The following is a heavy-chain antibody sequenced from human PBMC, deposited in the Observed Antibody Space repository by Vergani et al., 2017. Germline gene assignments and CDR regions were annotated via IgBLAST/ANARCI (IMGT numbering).Heavy chain of an antibody. CDR1: GYTFTSYG. D-gene: IGHD2-2*01. Sequence: QVQLVQSGAEVKKPGASVKVSCKASGYTFTSYGISWVRQAPGQGLEWMGWISAYNGNTNYAQKLQGRVTITRDTSISTAYMELSRLISDDTAVYYCARGYCSSTSCSEAYYYYMDVWGKGTTVTVSS. J-gene: IGHJ6*03. CDR2: ISAYNGNT. V-gene: IGHV1-18*01. CDR3: ARGYCSSTSCSEAYYYYMDV.